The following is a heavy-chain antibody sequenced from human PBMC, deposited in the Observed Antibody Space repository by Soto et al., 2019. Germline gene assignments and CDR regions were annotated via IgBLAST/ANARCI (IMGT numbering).Heavy chain of an antibody. Sequence: QPGGSLRLSCAASGFTVSSNYMSWVRQAPGKGLEWVSVIYSGGSTYYADSVKGRFTISRDNSKNTLYLQMNSLRAEDTAVYYCARPSMVRGAPDYYYYYMDVWGKGTTVTVSS. V-gene: IGHV3-66*04. J-gene: IGHJ6*03. CDR2: IYSGGST. D-gene: IGHD3-10*01. CDR3: ARPSMVRGAPDYYYYYMDV. CDR1: GFTVSSNY.